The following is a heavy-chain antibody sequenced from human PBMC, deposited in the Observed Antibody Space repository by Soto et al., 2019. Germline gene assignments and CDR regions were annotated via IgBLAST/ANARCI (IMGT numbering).Heavy chain of an antibody. V-gene: IGHV1-18*01. D-gene: IGHD4-17*01. CDR3: ARTYKVDYGTPLDN. J-gene: IGHJ4*01. CDR2: ITPLNDNT. Sequence: QIHLVQSGGEVKKPGASVKVSCKTSGYTFTTYGISWVRQAPGQGLEWMGSITPLNDNTNYAQNVQGRVTMTTDTSTTTACLELRSLTSDDTGWYYCARTYKVDYGTPLDNWGHGTLVTVSS. CDR1: GYTFTTYG.